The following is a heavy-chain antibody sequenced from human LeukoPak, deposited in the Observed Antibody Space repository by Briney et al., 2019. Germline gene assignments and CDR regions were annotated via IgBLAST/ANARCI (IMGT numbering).Heavy chain of an antibody. CDR1: GFTFSSYS. Sequence: GGSLRLSCAASGFTFSSYSMNWVRQAPGKGLEWVSSISSSSSYIYYADSVKGRFTISRDNAKNSLYLQMNSLRAEDTAVYYCARDTGLHPVAAPDYWGQGTPVTVSS. CDR3: ARDTGLHPVAAPDY. CDR2: ISSSSSYI. D-gene: IGHD2-15*01. J-gene: IGHJ4*02. V-gene: IGHV3-21*01.